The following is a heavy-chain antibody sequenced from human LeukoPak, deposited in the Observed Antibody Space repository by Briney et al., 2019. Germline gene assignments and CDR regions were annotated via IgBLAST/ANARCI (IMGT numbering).Heavy chain of an antibody. CDR2: ISWNSGSI. CDR1: GFTFDDYA. J-gene: IGHJ4*02. V-gene: IGHV3-9*03. Sequence: GRSLRLSCAASGFTFDDYAMHWVRQAPGKGLEWVSGISWNSGSIGYADSVKGRSTISRDNAKNSLYLQMNSLRAEDMALYYCAKDSRRYCSSTSCSYFDYWGQGTLVTVSS. CDR3: AKDSRRYCSSTSCSYFDY. D-gene: IGHD2-2*01.